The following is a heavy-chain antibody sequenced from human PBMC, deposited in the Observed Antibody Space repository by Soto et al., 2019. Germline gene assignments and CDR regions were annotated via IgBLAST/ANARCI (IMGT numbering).Heavy chain of an antibody. Sequence: QVQLQQWGAGLLKPSETLSLTCAVYGGSFSGYYWSWIRQPPGKGLEWIGEINHSGSTNYNPSLKSRVTISVDTSKNQFSLSLSSVTAADTAVYYCARGGRGVLLLCFGEPSVQRFWFDPWGQGTLVTVSS. CDR1: GGSFSGYY. CDR2: INHSGST. V-gene: IGHV4-34*01. J-gene: IGHJ5*02. D-gene: IGHD3-10*01. CDR3: ARGGRGVLLLCFGEPSVQRFWFDP.